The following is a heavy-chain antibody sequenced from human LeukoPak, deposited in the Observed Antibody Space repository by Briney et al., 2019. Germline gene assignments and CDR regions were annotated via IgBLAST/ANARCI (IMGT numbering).Heavy chain of an antibody. J-gene: IGHJ4*02. V-gene: IGHV3-30-3*01. CDR1: GFTFSSYA. CDR2: ISYDGSNK. Sequence: GGSLRLSCAASGFTFSSYAMHWVRQAPGKGLEWVAVISYDGSNKYYADSVKGRFTISRDNSKNTLYLQMNSLRAEDTAVYYCASVRGPTTVGGIAIWGQGTLVTVSS. CDR3: ASVRGPTTVGGIAI. D-gene: IGHD4-23*01.